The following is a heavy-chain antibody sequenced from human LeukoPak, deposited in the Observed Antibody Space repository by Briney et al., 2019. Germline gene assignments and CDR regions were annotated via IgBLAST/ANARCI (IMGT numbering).Heavy chain of an antibody. V-gene: IGHV3-21*01. J-gene: IGHJ6*03. CDR1: GFTFTTYD. D-gene: IGHD2-21*02. Sequence: GGSLRLSCAASGFTFTTYDMNWVRQAPGKGLEWVSSITSTSSSTYYADSLKGRFTISRDNAKNSLYLQMSNLRAEDTAVYYCARDCGGACYMDVWGKGTTVTVSS. CDR2: ITSTSSST. CDR3: ARDCGGACYMDV.